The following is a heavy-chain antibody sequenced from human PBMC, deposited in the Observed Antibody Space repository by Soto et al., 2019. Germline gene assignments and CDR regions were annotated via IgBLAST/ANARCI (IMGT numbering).Heavy chain of an antibody. CDR1: GGSISSYY. CDR3: ARDLPRRYCSSTSCYFFGSGMDV. V-gene: IGHV4-59*01. J-gene: IGHJ6*02. D-gene: IGHD2-2*01. CDR2: IYYSGST. Sequence: SETLSLTCTVSGGSISSYYWSWSRQPPWKGLEWIGYIYYSGSTNYNPSLKSRVTISVDTSKNQFSLKLSSVTAADTAVYYCARDLPRRYCSSTSCYFFGSGMDVWGQGTTVTVSS.